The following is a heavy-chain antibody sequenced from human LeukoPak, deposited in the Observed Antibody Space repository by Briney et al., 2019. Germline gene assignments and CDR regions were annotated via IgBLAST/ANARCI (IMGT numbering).Heavy chain of an antibody. D-gene: IGHD3/OR15-3a*01. CDR1: GFAFSLYN. CDR2: IDGSNYI. V-gene: IGHV3-21*01. Sequence: GGSLRLSCAASGFAFSLYNMNWVRQAPGKGLEWVLCIDGSNYIYYADSVKGRFTVSRDNAKNLLYLQLNRLRAEDTAVYYCARDEGLPAEFFQHWGQGTLVTVSS. J-gene: IGHJ1*01. CDR3: ARDEGLPAEFFQH.